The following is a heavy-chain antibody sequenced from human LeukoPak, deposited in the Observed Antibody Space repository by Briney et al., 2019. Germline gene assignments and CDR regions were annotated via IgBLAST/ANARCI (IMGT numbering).Heavy chain of an antibody. D-gene: IGHD3-10*01. CDR3: ARDGDRFGEFSFDI. J-gene: IGHJ3*02. Sequence: GGSLRLSCAASGFTLSNYAMSWVRQAPGKGLEWVSSLNPSSGSTYYADSVKGRFTISGDNSKNTLYLQMNSLRAEDTAVYYCARDGDRFGEFSFDIWGQGTMVTVSS. CDR1: GFTLSNYA. V-gene: IGHV3-23*01. CDR2: LNPSSGST.